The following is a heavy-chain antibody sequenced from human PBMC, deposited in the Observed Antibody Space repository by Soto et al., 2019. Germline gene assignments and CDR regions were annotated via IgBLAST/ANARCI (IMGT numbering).Heavy chain of an antibody. CDR3: AKDGSGGKLAWFDP. V-gene: IGHV3-9*01. D-gene: IGHD2-15*01. CDR1: GFTFDDYA. CDR2: ISWNSGSI. J-gene: IGHJ5*02. Sequence: EVQLVESGGGLVQPGRSLRLSCAASGFTFDDYAMHWVRQAPGKGLEWVSGISWNSGSIGYADSVKGRFTISRDNAKNSLYLQMNILRAEDTALYYCAKDGSGGKLAWFDPWGQGTLVTVSS.